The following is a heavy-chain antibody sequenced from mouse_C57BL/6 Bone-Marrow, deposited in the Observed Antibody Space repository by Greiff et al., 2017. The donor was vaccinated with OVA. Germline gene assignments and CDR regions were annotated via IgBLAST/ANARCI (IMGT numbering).Heavy chain of an antibody. CDR2: ISYDGSN. J-gene: IGHJ3*01. V-gene: IGHV3-6*01. Sequence: DVKLVESGPGLVKPSQSLSLTCSVTCYSITSGYYWNWIRQFPGNKLEWMGYISYDGSNNYNPSLKNRISITRDTSKNQFFRKLNSVTTEDTATYYCARGYYYGSSSFAYWGQGTLVTVSA. CDR1: CYSITSGYY. D-gene: IGHD1-1*01. CDR3: ARGYYYGSSSFAY.